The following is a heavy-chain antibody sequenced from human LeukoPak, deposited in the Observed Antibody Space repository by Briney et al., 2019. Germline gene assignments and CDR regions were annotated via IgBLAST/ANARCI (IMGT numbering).Heavy chain of an antibody. J-gene: IGHJ3*02. Sequence: ASEKVSCKVSGYTLTELSMHWVRQAPGKGLEWMGGFDPEDGETIYAQKFQGRVTMTEDTSTDTAYMELSSLRSEDTAVYYCATGASPTILGYCSSTSCYPGAFDIWGQGTMVTVSS. CDR2: FDPEDGET. V-gene: IGHV1-24*01. D-gene: IGHD2-2*01. CDR3: ATGASPTILGYCSSTSCYPGAFDI. CDR1: GYTLTELS.